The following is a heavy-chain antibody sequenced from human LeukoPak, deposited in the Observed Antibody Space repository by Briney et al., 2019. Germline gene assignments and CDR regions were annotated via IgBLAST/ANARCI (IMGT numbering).Heavy chain of an antibody. J-gene: IGHJ2*01. CDR3: ARPLPYWYFDL. CDR1: GGSISSYY. Sequence: SETLSLTCTVSGGSISSYYWSWIRQPPGKGLEWIGYIYYSGSTNNNPSLKSRVTISVDTSKNQFSLKLSSVTAADTAVYYCARPLPYWYFDLWGRGTLVTVSS. V-gene: IGHV4-59*08. CDR2: IYYSGST.